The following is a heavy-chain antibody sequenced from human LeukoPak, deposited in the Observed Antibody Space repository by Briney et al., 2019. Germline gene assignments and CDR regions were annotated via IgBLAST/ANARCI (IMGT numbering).Heavy chain of an antibody. D-gene: IGHD3-22*01. V-gene: IGHV1-2*02. CDR3: ARDLHGEYYDSSGLNY. J-gene: IGHJ4*02. Sequence: GASVKVSCKASGYTFTGYYMHWVRQAPGQGLEWMGWINPNSGGTNYAQKFQGRVTMTRDTSISTAYMELSRLRSDDTAVYYCARDLHGEYYDSSGLNYWGQGTLVTVSS. CDR1: GYTFTGYY. CDR2: INPNSGGT.